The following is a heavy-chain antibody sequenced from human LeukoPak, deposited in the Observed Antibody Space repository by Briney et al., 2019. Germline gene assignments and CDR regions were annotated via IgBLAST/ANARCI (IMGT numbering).Heavy chain of an antibody. CDR1: GGSITTPTYY. CDR3: VREAHASIWNYFDY. D-gene: IGHD1-1*01. V-gene: IGHV4-39*07. CDR2: TYYTGAT. J-gene: IGHJ4*02. Sequence: PSETLSLTCTVSGGSITTPTYYWGWIRQPPGKGLEWIGTTYYTGATYYNPSLKSRVTISVDTSKNQFSMRLTSVTAADTSVYFCVREAHASIWNYFDYWGQGTLVPVSS.